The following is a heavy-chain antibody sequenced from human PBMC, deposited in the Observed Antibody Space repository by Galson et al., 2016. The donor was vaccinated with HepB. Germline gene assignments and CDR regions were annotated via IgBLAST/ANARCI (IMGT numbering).Heavy chain of an antibody. CDR1: GGSISSYY. CDR2: IYYSGST. D-gene: IGHD5-12*01. V-gene: IGHV4-59*01. J-gene: IGHJ4*02. CDR3: ARGGPGGWLQDY. Sequence: SETLSLTCTVSGGSISSYYWSWIRQPPGKGLEWIGYIYYSGSTNYNPSLKSRVTISVDTSKNQVSLKLSSVTAADTAVYYCARGGPGGWLQDYWGQGTLVTVSS.